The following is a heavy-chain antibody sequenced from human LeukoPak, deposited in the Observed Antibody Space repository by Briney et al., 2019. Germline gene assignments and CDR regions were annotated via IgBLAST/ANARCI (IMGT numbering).Heavy chain of an antibody. J-gene: IGHJ4*02. Sequence: SETLSLTCTVSGGSISSYYWSWIRQPAGKGLEWIGRIYTSGSTNYNPSLKSRVTMSVDTSKNQFSLKLSSVTAADTAVYYCVRVRGDSSGYYAFDYWGQGTLVTVSS. D-gene: IGHD3-22*01. CDR3: VRVRGDSSGYYAFDY. CDR2: IYTSGST. CDR1: GGSISSYY. V-gene: IGHV4-4*07.